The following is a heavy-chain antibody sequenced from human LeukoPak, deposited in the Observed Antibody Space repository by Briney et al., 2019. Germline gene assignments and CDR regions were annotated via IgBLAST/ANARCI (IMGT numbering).Heavy chain of an antibody. CDR2: ISGSGGST. CDR3: AKDRYGELPDAFYI. J-gene: IGHJ3*02. Sequence: GGSLRLSCAASGFTFSNYAMSWVSQAPGKGLEYVSAISGSGGSTYYAESAKGRFTIYRDNHKNTLYLQMSSLRAEDTAVYYCAKDRYGELPDAFYIWGQGTMVTGSS. V-gene: IGHV3-23*01. CDR1: GFTFSNYA. D-gene: IGHD3-10*01.